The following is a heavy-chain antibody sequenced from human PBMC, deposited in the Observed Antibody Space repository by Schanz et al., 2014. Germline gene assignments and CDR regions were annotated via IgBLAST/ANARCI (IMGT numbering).Heavy chain of an antibody. J-gene: IGHJ2*01. CDR3: VRVPSRDVSFDL. Sequence: QVQLVQSGDEVKKPGASVKVSCKTSGYTFSDYGITWVRQARGQGLEWVGWISPYAGNTHYCDKMEARVTMTTDSSTSTAYMYLRSLRSDDAAHYYCVRVPSRDVSFDLWGRGTLVTVSS. CDR1: GYTFSDYG. D-gene: IGHD3-16*01. CDR2: ISPYAGNT. V-gene: IGHV1-18*01.